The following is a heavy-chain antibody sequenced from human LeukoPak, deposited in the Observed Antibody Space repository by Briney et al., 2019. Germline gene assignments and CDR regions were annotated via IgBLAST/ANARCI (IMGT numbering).Heavy chain of an antibody. D-gene: IGHD2-2*01. CDR1: GYTFTRYY. V-gene: IGHV1-46*01. Sequence: ASVKVSCKASGYTFTRYYMYWVRQAPGQGLEWMGIINPSGGSTNYAQKFQGRVTMTRDTSTNTVYMELSSLRPEDTAVFYCARGQGYESYYYMDVWGKGTTVSVSS. CDR2: INPSGGST. CDR3: ARGQGYESYYYMDV. J-gene: IGHJ6*03.